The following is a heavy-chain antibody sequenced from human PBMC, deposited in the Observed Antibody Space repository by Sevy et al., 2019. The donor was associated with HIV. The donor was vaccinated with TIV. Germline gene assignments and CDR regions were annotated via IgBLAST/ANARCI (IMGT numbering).Heavy chain of an antibody. CDR3: ARAGSGWYAHYFDD. J-gene: IGHJ4*02. V-gene: IGHV1-8*01. CDR2: MSPKSGNT. CDR1: GYTFTSYD. Sequence: ASVKVSCKTSGYTFTSYDINWVRQATGQGLEWMGWMSPKSGNTGYAQKFQGRLTMTRNTSISTAYMELRSLRSDDTAEYYCARAGSGWYAHYFDDWGQGTLVTVSS. D-gene: IGHD6-19*01.